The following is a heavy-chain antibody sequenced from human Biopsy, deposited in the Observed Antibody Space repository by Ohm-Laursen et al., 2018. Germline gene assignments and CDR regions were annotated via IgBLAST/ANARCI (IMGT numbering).Heavy chain of an antibody. CDR1: GVSITAYY. Sequence: SETLSLTCTVSGVSITAYYWSWIWQPPGEGLECIGNIHHSGSTNYNPSLKSRLTISVDTSKNQFSLKLSSVTAADTAVYYCARMDCSGGSCHYYSYGMDVWGQGTTVTVSS. D-gene: IGHD2-15*01. CDR3: ARMDCSGGSCHYYSYGMDV. CDR2: IHHSGST. J-gene: IGHJ6*02. V-gene: IGHV4-4*09.